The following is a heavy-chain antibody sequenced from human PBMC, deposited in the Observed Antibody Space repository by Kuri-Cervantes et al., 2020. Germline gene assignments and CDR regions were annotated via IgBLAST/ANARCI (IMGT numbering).Heavy chain of an antibody. Sequence: GESPKISCAASGFTFSSYGMHWVRQAPGKGLEWVALISYNGSKKYYADSVKGRFTISRDNSKNTLFLQMNSLRADDTAVYYCYGSGYDDAFDIWGQGTMVT. V-gene: IGHV3-30*03. CDR1: GFTFSSYG. CDR3: YGSGYDDAFDI. J-gene: IGHJ3*02. D-gene: IGHD5-12*01. CDR2: ISYNGSKK.